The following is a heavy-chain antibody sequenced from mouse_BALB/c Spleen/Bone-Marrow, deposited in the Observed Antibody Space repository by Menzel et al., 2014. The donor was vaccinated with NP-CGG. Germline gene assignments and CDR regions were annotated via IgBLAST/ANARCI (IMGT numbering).Heavy chain of an antibody. CDR3: ARRDGGPMDY. V-gene: IGHV5-6*01. D-gene: IGHD2-3*01. CDR1: GFTFSNYG. Sequence: EVHLVESGGDLVKPGGSLKLSCAASGFTFSNYGMSWVRQTPDKRLEWVAIISSGGSYTYYPDSVKGRFTISRDNAKNTLYLRMSSLKSEDTAMYYCARRDGGPMDYWGQGTSVTVSS. J-gene: IGHJ4*01. CDR2: ISSGGSYT.